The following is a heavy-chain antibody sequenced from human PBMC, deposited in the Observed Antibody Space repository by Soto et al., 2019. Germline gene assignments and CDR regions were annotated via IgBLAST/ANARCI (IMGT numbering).Heavy chain of an antibody. D-gene: IGHD6-13*01. CDR3: AKGSRGIAAAATEP. V-gene: IGHV3-23*01. CDR1: GVTFSSYA. CDR2: ISGSGGST. Sequence: GGSLRLSCAASGVTFSSYAMSWVRQAPGKGLEWVSAISGSGGSTYYADSVKGRFTISRDNSKNTLYLQMNSLRAEDTAVYYCAKGSRGIAAAATEPWGQGTLVTVSS. J-gene: IGHJ1*01.